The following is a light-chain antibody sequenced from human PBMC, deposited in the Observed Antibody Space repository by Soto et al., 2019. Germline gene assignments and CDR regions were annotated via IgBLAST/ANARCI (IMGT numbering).Light chain of an antibody. V-gene: IGLV2-14*01. CDR3: SSYTSGSTLYV. Sequence: QSVLTQPASVSGSPGQSITISCTGTSSDVGGYNYVCWYQQHPGKAPKLMIYEVSNRPSGVSTRFSGSKSGNKASLPISGLQAEDEADYYCSSYTSGSTLYVFGTGTKVTVL. J-gene: IGLJ1*01. CDR2: EVS. CDR1: SSDVGGYNY.